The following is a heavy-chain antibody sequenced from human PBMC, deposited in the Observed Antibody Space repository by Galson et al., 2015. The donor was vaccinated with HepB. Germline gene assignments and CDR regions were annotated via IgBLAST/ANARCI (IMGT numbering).Heavy chain of an antibody. CDR3: ARNTPSSGYHGLHY. J-gene: IGHJ4*02. CDR2: ISSSSSYT. V-gene: IGHV3-11*06. D-gene: IGHD5-12*01. CDR1: GFTFSDYY. Sequence: SLRLSCAASGFTFSDYYMSWIRQAPGKGLEWVSYISSSSSYTNYADSVKGRFTISRDNAKNSLYLQMNSLRAEDTAVYYCARNTPSSGYHGLHYGGQGTLVTVSS.